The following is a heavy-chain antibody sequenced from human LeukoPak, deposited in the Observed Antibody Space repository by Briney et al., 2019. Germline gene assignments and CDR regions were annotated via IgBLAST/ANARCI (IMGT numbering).Heavy chain of an antibody. J-gene: IGHJ4*02. CDR1: GGSISSYY. V-gene: IGHV4-4*07. CDR2: IYTSGST. Sequence: SETLSLTCTVSGGSISSYYWSWIRQPAGKGLKWIGRIYTSGSTNYNPSLKSRVTMSVDTSKNQFSLKLSSVTAADTAVYYCARDGYSSSWYGTQYYFDYWGQGTLVTVSS. CDR3: ARDGYSSSWYGTQYYFDY. D-gene: IGHD6-13*01.